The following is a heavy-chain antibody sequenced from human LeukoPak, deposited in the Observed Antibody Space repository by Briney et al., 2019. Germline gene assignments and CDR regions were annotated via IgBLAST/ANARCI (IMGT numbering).Heavy chain of an antibody. Sequence: AGGSLRLSCAGSGFTFSNYAMSWVRQAPGKGLKWVSTITTGGPNTYYADSVKGRFTVSRDDSKNTLYLQMNSLRAEDTAVYYCAKDGGLWVSAHWGDSWGRGTLVTVSS. CDR1: GFTFSNYA. CDR2: ITTGGPNT. V-gene: IGHV3-23*01. D-gene: IGHD7-27*01. J-gene: IGHJ4*02. CDR3: AKDGGLWVSAHWGDS.